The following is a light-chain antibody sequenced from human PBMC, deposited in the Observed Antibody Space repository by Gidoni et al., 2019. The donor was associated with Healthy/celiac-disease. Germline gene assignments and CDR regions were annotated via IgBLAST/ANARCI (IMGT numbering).Light chain of an antibody. Sequence: DIQMTQSPSSLSASVGDRVTSTCRASQSIRSYLNWYQQKPGKAPKLLIYAASSLQSGVPSRFSGSGSGTDFTLTIRSLQPEDFATYYCQQSYSTRRAFGHGTQVEIK. V-gene: IGKV1-39*01. CDR2: AAS. CDR1: QSIRSY. CDR3: QQSYSTRRA. J-gene: IGKJ1*01.